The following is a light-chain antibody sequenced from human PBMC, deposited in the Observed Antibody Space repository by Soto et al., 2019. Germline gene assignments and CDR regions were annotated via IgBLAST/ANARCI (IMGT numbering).Light chain of an antibody. J-gene: IGLJ1*01. CDR2: EVS. Sequence: SALTQPASMSGSPRRQINISCTGTINDVGAYNYVSWYQQHPGKAPKLMIYEVSNRPSGVSDRFSGSKSGNTASLTISGLQAADEADYYCSSKRTTASLVFRTGTKVTAL. CDR3: SSKRTTASLV. CDR1: INDVGAYNY. V-gene: IGLV2-14*01.